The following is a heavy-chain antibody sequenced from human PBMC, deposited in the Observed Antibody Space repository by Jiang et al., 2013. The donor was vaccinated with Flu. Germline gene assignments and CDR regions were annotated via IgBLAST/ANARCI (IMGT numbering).Heavy chain of an antibody. CDR3: ARQGDAYNYRYFDL. D-gene: IGHD5-24*01. CDR1: GGSISDHH. CDR2: IFYSGST. Sequence: GPGLVRPSETLSLTCSVSGGSISDHHWSWIRQPPGKGLDWIGYIFYSGSTTYNPYSGSTKVNSSLKSRVTISVDSPKNQFSLKLTSVTAADTAVYYCARQGDAYNYRYFDLWGLAPWSLSPQ. J-gene: IGHJ2*01. V-gene: IGHV4-59*08.